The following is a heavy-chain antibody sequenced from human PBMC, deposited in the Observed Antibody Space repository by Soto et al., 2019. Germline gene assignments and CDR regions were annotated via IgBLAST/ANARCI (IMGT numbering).Heavy chain of an antibody. CDR3: ARRSQGSYGSGRYVHYYYYMDV. Sequence: SETLSLTCTVSGGSISSYYWSWIRQPPGKGLEWIGYIYYSGSTNYNPSLKSRVTISVDTSKNQFSLKLSSVTAADTAVYYCARRSQGSYGSGRYVHYYYYMDVWGKGTTVTVSS. CDR2: IYYSGST. CDR1: GGSISSYY. J-gene: IGHJ6*03. D-gene: IGHD3-10*01. V-gene: IGHV4-59*08.